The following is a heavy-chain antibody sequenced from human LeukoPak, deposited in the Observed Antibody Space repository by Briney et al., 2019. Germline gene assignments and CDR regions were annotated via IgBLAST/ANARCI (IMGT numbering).Heavy chain of an antibody. D-gene: IGHD3-10*01. J-gene: IGHJ4*02. Sequence: KTSETLSLTCAVYGGSFSGYYWSWIRQPPVKGLEWIGEINHSGSTNYNPSLKSRVTISVDTSKNQFSLKLSSVTAADTAVYYCARGIGYGSGSYYNPFDYWGQGTLVTVSS. V-gene: IGHV4-34*01. CDR1: GGSFSGYY. CDR3: ARGIGYGSGSYYNPFDY. CDR2: INHSGST.